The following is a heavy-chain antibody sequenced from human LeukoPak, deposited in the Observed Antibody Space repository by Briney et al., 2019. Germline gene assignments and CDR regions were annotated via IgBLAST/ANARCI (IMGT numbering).Heavy chain of an antibody. Sequence: PGGSLRLCCAASGFTFSSYAMHWVRQAPGKGLEYVSAISSNGGSTYYANSVKGRFTISRDNSKNTLYLQMGSLRAEDMAVYYCARDYCSGGSCYSGGVYFDYWGQGTLVTVSS. J-gene: IGHJ4*02. CDR2: ISSNGGST. V-gene: IGHV3-64*01. CDR1: GFTFSSYA. D-gene: IGHD2-15*01. CDR3: ARDYCSGGSCYSGGVYFDY.